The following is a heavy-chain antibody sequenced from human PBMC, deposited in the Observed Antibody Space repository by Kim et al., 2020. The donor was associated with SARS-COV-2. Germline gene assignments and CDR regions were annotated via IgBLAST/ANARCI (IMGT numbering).Heavy chain of an antibody. CDR2: IKQDGSEK. D-gene: IGHD6-19*01. J-gene: IGHJ4*02. CDR1: GFTFRGYW. Sequence: GGSLRLSCAASGFTFRGYWMSWVRQAPGKGLEWVANIKQDGSEKYYVDSVKGRFTISRDNAKNSLSLQMNSLRAEDTAVYYCARGSGWYDYWGQGTLVTVSS. V-gene: IGHV3-7*03. CDR3: ARGSGWYDY.